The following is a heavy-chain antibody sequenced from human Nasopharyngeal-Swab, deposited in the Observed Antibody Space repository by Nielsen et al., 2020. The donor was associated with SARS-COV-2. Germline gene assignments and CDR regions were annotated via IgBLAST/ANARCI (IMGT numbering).Heavy chain of an antibody. CDR2: LYWDDDN. CDR1: GFSLSTSTVG. CDR3: VHSTGWRLDY. J-gene: IGHJ4*02. Sequence: SGPTLVKPSQTLTLTCTFSGFSLSTSTVGVSWVRPLPGKALEWLALLYWDDDNRYNPSLKNRITITRDNSKNQVVLTMTNMDPVDTATYYCVHSTGWRLDYWGQGTLVTVSS. D-gene: IGHD6-19*01. V-gene: IGHV2-5*02.